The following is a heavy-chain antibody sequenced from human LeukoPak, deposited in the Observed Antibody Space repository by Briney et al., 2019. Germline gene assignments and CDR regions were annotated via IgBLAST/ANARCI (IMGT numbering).Heavy chain of an antibody. V-gene: IGHV3-15*01. CDR2: IKSKTNGGTT. CDR3: TKFDYAAFEY. J-gene: IGHJ4*02. Sequence: GGSLRLSCVASGFTFSNAWMSWVRQAPGKGLEWVGRIKSKTNGGTTDYAAPVKGRFSISRDDSKNTLYLQMNSLKTEDTAVYYCTKFDYAAFEYWGQGTLVTVSS. D-gene: IGHD4-17*01. CDR1: GFTFSNAW.